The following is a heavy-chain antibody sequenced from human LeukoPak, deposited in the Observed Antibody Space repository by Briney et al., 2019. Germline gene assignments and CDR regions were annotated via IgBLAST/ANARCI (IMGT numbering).Heavy chain of an antibody. J-gene: IGHJ4*02. Sequence: GGSLRLSCAASGFTFSSYAMSWVRQAPGKGLEWVSGISWNSGSIGYADSVKGRFTISRDNAKNSLYLQMNSLRAEDTALYYCAKSGWYRKGYFDYWGQGTLVTVSS. D-gene: IGHD6-19*01. CDR3: AKSGWYRKGYFDY. CDR1: GFTFSSYA. V-gene: IGHV3-9*01. CDR2: ISWNSGSI.